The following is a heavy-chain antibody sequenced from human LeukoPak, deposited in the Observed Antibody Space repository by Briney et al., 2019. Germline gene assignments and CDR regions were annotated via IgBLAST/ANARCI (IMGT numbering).Heavy chain of an antibody. CDR2: IKSKTDGWTT. Sequence: GGSLRLSCAASGFTFSNAWMSWVRQAPGKGLEWVGRIKSKTDGWTTDYAAPVKGRFTISRDDSKNTLYLQMNSLKTEDTAVYYCTAIAVAGEWGQGTLVTVSS. CDR1: GFTFSNAW. CDR3: TAIAVAGE. V-gene: IGHV3-15*01. D-gene: IGHD6-19*01. J-gene: IGHJ4*02.